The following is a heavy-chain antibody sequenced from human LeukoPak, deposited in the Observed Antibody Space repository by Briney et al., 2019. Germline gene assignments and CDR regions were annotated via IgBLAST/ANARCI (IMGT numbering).Heavy chain of an antibody. CDR2: IWYDGSNK. Sequence: PGGSLRLSCAASGFTFSSYGMHWVRQAPGKGLEWVAVIWYDGSNKYYADSAKGRFTVSRDNSKNTLYLQMNSLRAEDTAAYYCARAPLEYCSGGSCYSLDCWGQGTLVTVSS. V-gene: IGHV3-33*01. D-gene: IGHD2-15*01. J-gene: IGHJ4*02. CDR3: ARAPLEYCSGGSCYSLDC. CDR1: GFTFSSYG.